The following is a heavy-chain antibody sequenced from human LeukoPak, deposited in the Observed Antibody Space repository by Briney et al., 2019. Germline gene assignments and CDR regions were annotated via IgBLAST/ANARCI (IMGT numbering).Heavy chain of an antibody. J-gene: IGHJ6*02. CDR2: ISSSSSYI. Sequence: PGGSLRLSCAASGFTFSSYSMNWVRQAPGKGLEWVSSISSSSSYIYYADSVKGRFTISRDNAKNSLYLQMNSLRAEDTAVYYCARAKGIFGVVTDYCYYGMDVWGQGTTVTVSS. CDR3: ARAKGIFGVVTDYCYYGMDV. CDR1: GFTFSSYS. V-gene: IGHV3-21*01. D-gene: IGHD3-3*01.